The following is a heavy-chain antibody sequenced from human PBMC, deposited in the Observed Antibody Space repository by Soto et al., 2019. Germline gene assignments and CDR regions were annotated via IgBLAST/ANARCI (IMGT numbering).Heavy chain of an antibody. Sequence: SETLSLTCTVSGGSISSYYWSWIRQPAGKGLEWIGRIYTSGSTNYNPSLKSRVTMSVDTSKNQFSLKLSSVTAADTAVYYCARGVVVPAARGGWFDPWGQGTLVTVYS. CDR1: GGSISSYY. V-gene: IGHV4-4*07. J-gene: IGHJ5*02. CDR2: IYTSGST. D-gene: IGHD2-2*01. CDR3: ARGVVVPAARGGWFDP.